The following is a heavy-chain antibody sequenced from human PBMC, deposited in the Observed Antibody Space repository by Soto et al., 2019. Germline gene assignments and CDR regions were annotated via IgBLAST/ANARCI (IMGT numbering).Heavy chain of an antibody. D-gene: IGHD2-15*01. V-gene: IGHV4-59*01. CDR1: GGSINNYY. CDR2: IYYIGNT. J-gene: IGHJ6*02. Sequence: SETLSLTCTVSGGSINNYYWSWIRQPPGRGLEWIGYIYYIGNTNYNPSLKSRVAISVDTSKNQFSLTLTSVTAADTAVYYCARAGCGGDICYSYYYYGMDVWSQGTTVT. CDR3: ARAGCGGDICYSYYYYGMDV.